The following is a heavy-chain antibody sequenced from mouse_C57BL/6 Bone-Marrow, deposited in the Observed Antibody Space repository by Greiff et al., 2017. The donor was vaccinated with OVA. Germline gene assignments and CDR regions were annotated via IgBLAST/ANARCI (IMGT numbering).Heavy chain of an antibody. D-gene: IGHD1-1*01. J-gene: IGHJ3*01. Sequence: VKVVESGAELVKPGASVKLSCKASGYTFTEYTIHWVKQRSGQGLEWIGWFYPGSGSIKYNEKFKDKATLTADKSSSTVYMELSRLTSEDSAVYFCARHEGDFYYYGSSWFAYWGQGTLVTVSA. CDR2: FYPGSGSI. V-gene: IGHV1-62-2*01. CDR3: ARHEGDFYYYGSSWFAY. CDR1: GYTFTEYT.